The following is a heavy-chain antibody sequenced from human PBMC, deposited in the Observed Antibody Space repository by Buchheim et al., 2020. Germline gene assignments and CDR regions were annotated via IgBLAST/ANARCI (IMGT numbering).Heavy chain of an antibody. V-gene: IGHV3-7*01. CDR3: ARDPRIAVAGTDWYFDL. Sequence: EVQLVESGGGLVQPGGSLRLSCAASGFTFSSYWMSWVRQAPGKGLEWVANIKQDGSEKYYVDSVKGRFTISRDNAKNSLYLQMNSLRAEDTAVYYCARDPRIAVAGTDWYFDLWGRGTL. CDR2: IKQDGSEK. J-gene: IGHJ2*01. CDR1: GFTFSSYW. D-gene: IGHD6-19*01.